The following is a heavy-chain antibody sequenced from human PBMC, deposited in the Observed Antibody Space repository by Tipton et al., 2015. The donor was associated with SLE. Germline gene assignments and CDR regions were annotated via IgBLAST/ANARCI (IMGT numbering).Heavy chain of an antibody. J-gene: IGHJ5*02. D-gene: IGHD3-10*01. V-gene: IGHV4-39*01. CDR2: IYYSGST. CDR1: GGSISSSSYY. Sequence: TLSPTCTVSGGSISSSSYYWGWIRQPPGKGLEWIGSIYYSGSTYYNPSLKSRVTISVDTSKNQFSLKLSSVTAADTAVYYCARHPQLRGYYVGLDPWGQGTLVTVSS. CDR3: ARHPQLRGYYVGLDP.